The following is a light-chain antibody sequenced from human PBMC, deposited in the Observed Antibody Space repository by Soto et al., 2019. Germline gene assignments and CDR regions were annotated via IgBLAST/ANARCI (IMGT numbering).Light chain of an antibody. Sequence: SYELTQAPSVSVAPGKTVRITCGGNNIGSKSVHWYQQKPGQAPVVVIYYDSDRPSGIPERFSGSTSGNTATLTISRVEAGDEADYYCQVWDSSTDHPVFGGGTKLTVL. J-gene: IGLJ2*01. CDR3: QVWDSSTDHPV. CDR1: NIGSKS. V-gene: IGLV3-21*04. CDR2: YDS.